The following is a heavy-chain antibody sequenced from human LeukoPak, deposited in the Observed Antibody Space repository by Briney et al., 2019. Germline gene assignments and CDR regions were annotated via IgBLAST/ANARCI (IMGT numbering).Heavy chain of an antibody. CDR2: INAGNGNT. Sequence: ASVKVSCKASGYTFTSYAMHWVRQAPGQRLEWMGWINAGNGNTKYSQKFQGRVTMTEDTSTDTAYMELSSLRSEDTAVYYCATGYSSGYGSFDPWGQGTLVTVSS. V-gene: IGHV1-3*01. D-gene: IGHD3-22*01. CDR3: ATGYSSGYGSFDP. J-gene: IGHJ5*02. CDR1: GYTFTSYA.